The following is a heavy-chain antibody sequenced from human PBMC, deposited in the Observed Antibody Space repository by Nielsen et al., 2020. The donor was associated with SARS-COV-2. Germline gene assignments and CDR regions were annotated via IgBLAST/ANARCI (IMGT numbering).Heavy chain of an antibody. J-gene: IGHJ4*02. Sequence: WVRQAPGQGLEWMGRIIPILGIANYAQKLQGRVTMTTDTSTSTAYMELRSLRSDDTAVYYCARVDPSYYDFWSGYYWTYFDYWGQGTLVTVSS. D-gene: IGHD3-3*01. CDR2: IIPILGIA. CDR3: ARVDPSYYDFWSGYYWTYFDY. V-gene: IGHV1-69*04.